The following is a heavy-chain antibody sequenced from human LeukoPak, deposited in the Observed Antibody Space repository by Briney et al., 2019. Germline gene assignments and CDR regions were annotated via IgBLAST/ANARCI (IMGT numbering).Heavy chain of an antibody. V-gene: IGHV1-3*01. CDR3: ARGRGSGYYIHLDY. J-gene: IGHJ4*02. D-gene: IGHD3-22*01. Sequence: ASVKVSCKASGYTFTSYAMHWVRQAPGQRLEWMRWINAGNGNTKYSQKFQGRVTITRDTSASTAYMELSSLRSEDTAVYYCARGRGSGYYIHLDYWGQGTLVTVSS. CDR2: INAGNGNT. CDR1: GYTFTSYA.